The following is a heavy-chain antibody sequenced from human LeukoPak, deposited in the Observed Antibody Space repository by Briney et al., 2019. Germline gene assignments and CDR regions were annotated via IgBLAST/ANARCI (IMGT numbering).Heavy chain of an antibody. J-gene: IGHJ4*02. D-gene: IGHD3-3*01. V-gene: IGHV1-2*06. Sequence: ASVKVSCKASGYTFTGYYMHWVRQAPGQGLEWMGRINPNSGGTNYAQKFQGRVTMTRDTSISTAYMELSRLRSDDTAVYYCARDPDSYDFWSGPSDYWGQGTLVTVSS. CDR1: GYTFTGYY. CDR3: ARDPDSYDFWSGPSDY. CDR2: INPNSGGT.